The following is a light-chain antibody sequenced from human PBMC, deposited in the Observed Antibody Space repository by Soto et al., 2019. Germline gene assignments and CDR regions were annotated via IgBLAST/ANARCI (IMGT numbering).Light chain of an antibody. CDR1: QSVSNNY. J-gene: IGKJ1*01. V-gene: IGKV3-20*01. Sequence: EIVLTQSPGTLSLSPGERATLSCRASQSVSNNYLAWYQQKPGQAPXVLIYGASNRATGIPDRFSGSGSGTEFTLTISRLEPEDFAVDDCQQYGSSGTFGQGTKVDIK. CDR2: GAS. CDR3: QQYGSSGT.